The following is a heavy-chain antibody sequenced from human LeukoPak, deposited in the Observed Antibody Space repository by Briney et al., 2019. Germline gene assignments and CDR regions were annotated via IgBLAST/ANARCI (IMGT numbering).Heavy chain of an antibody. CDR2: ISSSSSYI. Sequence: GGSLRLSCAASGFTFSSYSMNWVRQAPGKGLEWVSSISSSSSYIYYADSVKSRFTISRDNAKNSLYLQMNSLRAEDTAVYYCAREGTTCDAFDIWGQGTMVTVSS. V-gene: IGHV3-21*01. J-gene: IGHJ3*02. D-gene: IGHD4-17*01. CDR3: AREGTTCDAFDI. CDR1: GFTFSSYS.